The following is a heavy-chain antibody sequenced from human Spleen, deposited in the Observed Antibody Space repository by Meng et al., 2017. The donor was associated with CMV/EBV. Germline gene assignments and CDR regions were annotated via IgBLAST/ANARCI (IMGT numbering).Heavy chain of an antibody. CDR2: ISPNSGGI. CDR3: ARDPYYQVPQYYYYGMDV. J-gene: IGHJ6*02. D-gene: IGHD2-2*01. CDR1: GYTFSGYY. V-gene: IGHV1-2*02. Sequence: ASVKVSCKASGYTFSGYYIHWVRQAPGQGLEWMGWISPNSGGIHYAQKFQGRVTMTRDTSISTAYMELSRLRSDDTAVYFCARDPYYQVPQYYYYGMDVWGQGTTVTVSS.